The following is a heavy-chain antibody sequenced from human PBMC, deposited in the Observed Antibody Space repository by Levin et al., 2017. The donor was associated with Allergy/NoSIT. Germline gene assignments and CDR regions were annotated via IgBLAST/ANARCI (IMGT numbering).Heavy chain of an antibody. CDR1: GDSVSSNSAA. CDR3: ARGIGTGTLGH. CDR2: AYFRSRWYH. Sequence: SCDILGDSVSSNSAAWNWIRQSPSRGLEWLGRAYFRSRWYHEYAPSMKSRVVINPDTSKNQVSLHLSSVTGEDTAVYFCARGIGTGTLGHWGQGTLVTVSS. V-gene: IGHV6-1*01. J-gene: IGHJ4*02. D-gene: IGHD1-7*01.